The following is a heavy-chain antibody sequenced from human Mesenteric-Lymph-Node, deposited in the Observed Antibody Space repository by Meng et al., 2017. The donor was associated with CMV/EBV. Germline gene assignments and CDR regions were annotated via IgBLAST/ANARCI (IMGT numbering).Heavy chain of an antibody. J-gene: IGHJ3*02. V-gene: IGHV4-38-2*02. D-gene: IGHD2-2*01. CDR3: ARGGYSEGYCSSTSCLHDAFDI. Sequence: SETLSLTCTVSGYSISSGYYWGCIRQPPGKGLEWIGSIYHSGNTSYNPSLKSRVTISLDTSKNQFSLKLSSVTAADTAVYYCARGGYSEGYCSSTSCLHDAFDIWGQGTMVTVSS. CDR2: IYHSGNT. CDR1: GYSISSGYY.